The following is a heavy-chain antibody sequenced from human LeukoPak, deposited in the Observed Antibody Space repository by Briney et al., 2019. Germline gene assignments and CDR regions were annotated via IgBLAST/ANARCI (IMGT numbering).Heavy chain of an antibody. CDR3: ARHGDPTTVTTWYFDL. V-gene: IGHV5-51*01. J-gene: IGHJ2*01. D-gene: IGHD4-11*01. CDR2: IYPGDSDT. CDR1: GYSFTSYW. Sequence: GESLKISCKGSGYSFTSYWIGWVRQMPGKGLEWIGIIYPGDSDTRYSPSFQGQVTISAGKSISTAYLQWSSLKASDTAMYYCARHGDPTTVTTWYFDLWGRGTLVTVSS.